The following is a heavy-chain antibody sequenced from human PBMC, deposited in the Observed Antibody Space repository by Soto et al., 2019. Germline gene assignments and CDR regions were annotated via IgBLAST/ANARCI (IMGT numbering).Heavy chain of an antibody. Sequence: GSLRLSCATSGFPFDRYGMHWVRQAPGKGLEWVAAMWYDGSNTHYGESVKGRFLISRDNSKNTVYLEMNSLRVEDTGVYFCAKGRIAVAAGAFDSWGPGTRVTVSS. CDR2: MWYDGSNT. D-gene: IGHD6-19*01. CDR1: GFPFDRYG. J-gene: IGHJ3*01. CDR3: AKGRIAVAAGAFDS. V-gene: IGHV3-33*03.